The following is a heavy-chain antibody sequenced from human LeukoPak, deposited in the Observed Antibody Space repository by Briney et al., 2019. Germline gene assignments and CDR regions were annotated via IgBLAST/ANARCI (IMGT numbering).Heavy chain of an antibody. V-gene: IGHV4-31*03. D-gene: IGHD1-1*01. CDR1: GASLSTGGYH. J-gene: IGHJ4*02. CDR3: ARLNGGY. Sequence: KPSQTLSLTCTVSGASLSTGGYHCTWIRQPPGKGLEWIGYIDYSGSTHYKSSLESRAIISVDTSKSQFSLKLTSVTAADTAVYYCARLNGGYWGQGTLVTVSS. CDR2: IDYSGST.